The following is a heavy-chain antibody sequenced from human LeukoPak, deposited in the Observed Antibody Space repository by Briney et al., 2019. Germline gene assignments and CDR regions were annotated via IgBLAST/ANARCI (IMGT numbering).Heavy chain of an antibody. CDR2: INHSGST. V-gene: IGHV4-34*01. Sequence: SETLSLTCAVYGGSFSGYYWSWIRQPPGKGLEWIGEINHSGSTNYNPSLTSRVTISVDTSKNQFSLKLSSVTAADTAVYYCARAYYYGSGNRPLFGYWGQGTLVTVSS. D-gene: IGHD3-10*01. CDR1: GGSFSGYY. J-gene: IGHJ4*02. CDR3: ARAYYYGSGNRPLFGY.